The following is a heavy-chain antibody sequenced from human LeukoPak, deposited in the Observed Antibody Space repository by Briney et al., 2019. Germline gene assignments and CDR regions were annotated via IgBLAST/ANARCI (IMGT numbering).Heavy chain of an antibody. D-gene: IGHD6-19*01. J-gene: IGHJ3*02. CDR3: ARDHTSSGGGAFDI. Sequence: GGSLLLSCAASGFPFSSYSMNWVRQAPGKGLEWVLSISSSSSYIYYADSVKGRFTISRDNAKNSLYLQMNSLRAEDTAVYYCARDHTSSGGGAFDIWGQGTMVTVSS. CDR2: ISSSSSYI. CDR1: GFPFSSYS. V-gene: IGHV3-21*01.